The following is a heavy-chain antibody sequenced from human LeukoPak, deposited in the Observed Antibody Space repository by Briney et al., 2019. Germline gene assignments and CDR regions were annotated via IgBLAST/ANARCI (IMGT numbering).Heavy chain of an antibody. J-gene: IGHJ4*02. CDR2: ISSSSSYK. D-gene: IGHD4-17*01. Sequence: GGSLRLSCAASGFTFSSYSMNWVPQAPGKGLEWVSSISSSSSYKYYADSVKGRFTISRDNAKNSLHLQMNSLRAEDTAVYYCARDAAVTALKDWGQGTLVTVSS. CDR1: GFTFSSYS. V-gene: IGHV3-21*01. CDR3: ARDAAVTALKD.